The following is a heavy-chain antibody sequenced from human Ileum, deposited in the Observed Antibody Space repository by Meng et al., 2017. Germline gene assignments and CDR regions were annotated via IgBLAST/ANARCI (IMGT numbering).Heavy chain of an antibody. J-gene: IGHJ4*02. V-gene: IGHV4-61*01. CDR3: SRGVMTIADD. D-gene: IGHD4/OR15-4a*01. Sequence: QVQLQESGPGLVRPSETLSLTCTVSGGSVSSSPYYWTWIRQPPGKGLEWVGYIYDSGSTNYSPSLKSRVTISVDTSKNQFSLKLNSVTAADTAVYYCSRGVMTIADDWGQGTLVTVSS. CDR1: GGSVSSSPYY. CDR2: IYDSGST.